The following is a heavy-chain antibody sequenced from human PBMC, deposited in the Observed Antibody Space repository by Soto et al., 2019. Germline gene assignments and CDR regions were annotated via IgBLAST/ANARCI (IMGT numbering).Heavy chain of an antibody. CDR3: ARYRFSGSWPKFDY. CDR1: GVSIISAAYH. V-gene: IGHV4-31*03. J-gene: IGHJ4*02. Sequence: PSETLSLTCTVSGVSIISAAYHWIWIRQHPGKGLEWIGFIYYNGTTSYKPSLQSRISISLDTSKSQFSLRLTSVTAADTAVYYCARYRFSGSWPKFDYWGQGTLVTVSS. CDR2: IYYNGTT. D-gene: IGHD6-13*01.